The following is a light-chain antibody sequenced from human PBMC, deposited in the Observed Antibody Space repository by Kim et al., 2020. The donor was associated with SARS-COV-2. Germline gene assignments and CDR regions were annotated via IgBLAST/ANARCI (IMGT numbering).Light chain of an antibody. Sequence: SPGERATPSSRASKSVSSNYLAWYQQKPGQAPRLLIYGASSRATGIPDRFSGSGSGTDFTLTITRLEPEDFAVYYCQQYSSSPATFGQGTKVDIK. CDR3: QQYSSSPAT. V-gene: IGKV3-20*01. CDR1: KSVSSNY. J-gene: IGKJ1*01. CDR2: GAS.